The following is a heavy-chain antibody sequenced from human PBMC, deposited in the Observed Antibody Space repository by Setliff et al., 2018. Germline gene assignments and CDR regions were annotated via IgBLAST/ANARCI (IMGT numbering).Heavy chain of an antibody. J-gene: IGHJ4*01. CDR3: VRDRSYDANFDF. CDR1: GDSINDYY. D-gene: IGHD3-3*01. CDR2: VFFTGDT. Sequence: TSETLSLTCTVSGDSINDYYWSWIRQPPGKGLEWIGYVFFTGDTDYNPSLGSRVTISLDRSKTQFSLKLSSVTAADTAVYYCVRDRSYDANFDFWGPGILVTVSS. V-gene: IGHV4-59*01.